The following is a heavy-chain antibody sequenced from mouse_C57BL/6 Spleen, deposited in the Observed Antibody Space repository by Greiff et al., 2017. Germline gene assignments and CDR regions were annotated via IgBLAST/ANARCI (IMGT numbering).Heavy chain of an antibody. Sequence: EVMLVESGGGLVKPGGSLKLSCAASGFTFSDYGMHWVRQAPEKGLEWVAYISSGSSTIYYADTVKGRFTISRDNAKNTLFLQMTSLRSEDTAMYYWAGGWLVGTGYWGQGTTLTVSS. D-gene: IGHD1-1*02. CDR1: GFTFSDYG. V-gene: IGHV5-17*01. CDR2: ISSGSSTI. J-gene: IGHJ2*01. CDR3: AGGWLVGTGY.